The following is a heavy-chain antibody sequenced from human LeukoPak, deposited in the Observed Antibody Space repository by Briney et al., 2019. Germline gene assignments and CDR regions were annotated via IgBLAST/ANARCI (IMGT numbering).Heavy chain of an antibody. D-gene: IGHD2-15*01. V-gene: IGHV4-34*01. CDR1: GGSFSGYY. CDR2: INHSGST. CDR3: ARGLGYCSGGSCYYFDY. J-gene: IGHJ4*02. Sequence: SETLSLTCAVYGGSFSGYYWSWIRQPPGKGLEWIGEINHSGSTNYNPSLKSRATISVDTSKNQFSLKLSSVTAADTAVYYCARGLGYCSGGSCYYFDYWGQGTLVTVSS.